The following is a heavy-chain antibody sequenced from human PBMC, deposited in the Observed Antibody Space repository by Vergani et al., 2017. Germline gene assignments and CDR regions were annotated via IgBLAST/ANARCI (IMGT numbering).Heavy chain of an antibody. CDR3: ANHFRGWGIDY. CDR2: IQFDGSNQ. CDR1: GFTLSNYD. D-gene: IGHD3-16*01. J-gene: IGHJ4*02. V-gene: IGHV3-30*02. Sequence: QVQLVESGGGVGQRGGSLRLSCATSGFTLSNYDMQWIRQGPGKGLEFVAFIQFDGSNQYYADSVKGRFTLSRDLSKNTLFLQMNSLRTDDTATYYCANHFRGWGIDYWGQGTQVIVSS.